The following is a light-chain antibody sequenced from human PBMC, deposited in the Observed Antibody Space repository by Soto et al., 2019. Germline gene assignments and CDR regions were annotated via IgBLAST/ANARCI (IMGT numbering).Light chain of an antibody. CDR2: TAS. CDR1: QSISNY. CDR3: QQYGGAPRT. Sequence: DIQMTQSPSSLSASVGDRVTITCRASQSISNYLNWYQQKPGTAPKLLIYTASRRALGVPDRFSGSGSGADFTLTVNSLEPEDFAVYFCQQYGGAPRTFGQGTKVDIK. V-gene: IGKV1-39*01. J-gene: IGKJ1*01.